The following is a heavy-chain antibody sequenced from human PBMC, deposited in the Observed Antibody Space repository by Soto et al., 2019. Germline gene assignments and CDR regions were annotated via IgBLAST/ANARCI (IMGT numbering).Heavy chain of an antibody. CDR3: ARGRGGYFDY. D-gene: IGHD3-16*01. Sequence: QVQLQQWGAGLLKPSETLSLTCAVYGGSFSGYYWSWIRQPPGKGLEWIGEINHSGSTNYNPSLKSRVTISVDTSNNHFSLKLSSVTAADAAVYDCARGRGGYFDYWGQGTLVTVSS. CDR2: INHSGST. CDR1: GGSFSGYY. J-gene: IGHJ4*02. V-gene: IGHV4-34*01.